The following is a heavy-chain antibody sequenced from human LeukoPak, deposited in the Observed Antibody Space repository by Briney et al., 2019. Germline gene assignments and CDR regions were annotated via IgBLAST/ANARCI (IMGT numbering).Heavy chain of an antibody. Sequence: ASVKVSCKASGGTFSSYAISWVRQAPGQGLEWMGGIIPIFGTANYAQKFQGRVTITTDESTSTACMELSSLRSEDTAVYYCARDVGHCTNGVCPYYYYYYMDVWGKGTTVTVSS. J-gene: IGHJ6*03. D-gene: IGHD2-8*01. V-gene: IGHV1-69*05. CDR2: IIPIFGTA. CDR3: ARDVGHCTNGVCPYYYYYYMDV. CDR1: GGTFSSYA.